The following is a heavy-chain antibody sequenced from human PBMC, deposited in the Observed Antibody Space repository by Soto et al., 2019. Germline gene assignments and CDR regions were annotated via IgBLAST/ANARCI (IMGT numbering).Heavy chain of an antibody. V-gene: IGHV1-3*01. J-gene: IGHJ3*02. D-gene: IGHD3-10*01. Sequence: QVQLVQSGAEVKKPGASVKVSCKASGYTFSRYGMHWVRQAPGQRLEWMGWINAGKGNPKYSQKFQGRVTITRDTSASTSYMELSSLRSKYTAVYYCARDVYYGSGSDDAWLGAFDIWGQGTMVTVSS. CDR1: GYTFSRYG. CDR2: INAGKGNP. CDR3: ARDVYYGSGSDDAWLGAFDI.